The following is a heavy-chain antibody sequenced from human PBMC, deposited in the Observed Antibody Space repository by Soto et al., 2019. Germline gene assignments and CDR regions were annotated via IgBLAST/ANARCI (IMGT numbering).Heavy chain of an antibody. J-gene: IGHJ5*02. Sequence: SETLSLTCAVSGGSLSGGYSWSWIRQPPGKGLEWIGYMYHSGGTYYNPSLQSRVTISVDRSKNQFSLKLSSVTAADTAVYYCVRLPWADYGGIFDPWGQGTLVTVSS. CDR1: GGSLSGGYS. CDR2: MYHSGGT. V-gene: IGHV4-30-2*02. D-gene: IGHD4-17*01. CDR3: VRLPWADYGGIFDP.